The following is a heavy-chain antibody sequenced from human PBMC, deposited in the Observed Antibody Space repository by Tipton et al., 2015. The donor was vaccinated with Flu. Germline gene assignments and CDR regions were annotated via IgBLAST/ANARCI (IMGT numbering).Heavy chain of an antibody. D-gene: IGHD3-10*01. CDR3: ARDRITMVRGVPHDAFDI. V-gene: IGHV4-61*02. CDR1: GGSISSGSYY. CDR2: IYTSGST. J-gene: IGHJ3*02. Sequence: TLSLTCTVSGGSISSGSYYWSWIRQPAGKGLEWIGRIYTSGSTNYNPSLKSRVTISVDTSKNQFSPKLSSVTAADTAVYYCARDRITMVRGVPHDAFDIWGQGTMVTVSS.